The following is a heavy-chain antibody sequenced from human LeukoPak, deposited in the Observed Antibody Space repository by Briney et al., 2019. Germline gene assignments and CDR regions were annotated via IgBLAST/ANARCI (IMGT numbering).Heavy chain of an antibody. CDR1: GDSISCPSVS. Sequence: QTLSLTCAISGDSISCPSVSSNWVRQSPSRALEWLGRTQYRSKWNSDYAVSVKGRITINADTSKNQFSLQLDSVTPEDTAVYYCARQVAAHDYWGQGTLVTVSS. V-gene: IGHV6-1*01. D-gene: IGHD6-19*01. J-gene: IGHJ4*02. CDR2: TQYRSKWNS. CDR3: ARQVAAHDY.